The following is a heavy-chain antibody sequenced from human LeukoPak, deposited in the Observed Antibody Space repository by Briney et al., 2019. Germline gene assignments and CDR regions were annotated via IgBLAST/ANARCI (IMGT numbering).Heavy chain of an antibody. V-gene: IGHV4-59*01. Sequence: KPSETLSLTCAVYGGSFSGYYWSWIRQPPGKGLEWIGFVSYSGNTNYNPSLKSRVTISLDTSRNQFSLKLNSVTAADTAVYYCARGVGSGYTDDWGQGTLVTVSS. CDR3: ARGVGSGYTDD. D-gene: IGHD3-22*01. J-gene: IGHJ4*02. CDR1: GGSFSGYY. CDR2: VSYSGNT.